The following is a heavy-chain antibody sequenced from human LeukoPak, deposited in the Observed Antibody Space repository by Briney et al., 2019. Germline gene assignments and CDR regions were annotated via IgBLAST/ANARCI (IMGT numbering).Heavy chain of an antibody. Sequence: GGSLRLSCAASGFTFSSYNMNWVRQAPGKGLEWVSSITSSSSYIYYADSVKGRFTISRDNAKNSLYLQMNSLRAEDTAVYYCARPMEGYSGSGSWYFDYWGQGTLITVSS. CDR3: ARPMEGYSGSGSWYFDY. CDR1: GFTFSSYN. J-gene: IGHJ4*02. D-gene: IGHD3-10*01. CDR2: ITSSSSYI. V-gene: IGHV3-21*01.